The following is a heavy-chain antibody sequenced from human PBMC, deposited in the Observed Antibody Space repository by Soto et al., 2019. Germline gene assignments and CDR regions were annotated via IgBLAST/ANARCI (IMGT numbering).Heavy chain of an antibody. J-gene: IGHJ4*02. CDR3: AREGVGYSYGKFVY. Sequence: PGGSLRLSCAASGFTFSRYWMHWVRQAPGKGLVWVSRINSDGSSTFSAVSVKGRFTISRDNAKNTLYLQMNRLRAEDTAVYYCAREGVGYSYGKFVYWRQRTLVTVST. V-gene: IGHV3-74*01. D-gene: IGHD5-18*01. CDR1: GFTFSRYW. CDR2: INSDGSST.